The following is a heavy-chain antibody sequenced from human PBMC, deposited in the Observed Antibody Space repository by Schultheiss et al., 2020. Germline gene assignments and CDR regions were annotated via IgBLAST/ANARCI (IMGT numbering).Heavy chain of an antibody. CDR2: INHSGST. V-gene: IGHV4-34*01. CDR3: ARGRGVRYYYYGMDV. Sequence: SETLSLTCTVSGGSISSYYWSWIRQPPGKGLEWIGEINHSGSTTYNPSLQSRVTMSVDTSKNQFSLKLSSVTAADTAVYYCARGRGVRYYYYGMDVWGQGTTVTVSS. J-gene: IGHJ6*02. D-gene: IGHD3-10*01. CDR1: GGSISSYY.